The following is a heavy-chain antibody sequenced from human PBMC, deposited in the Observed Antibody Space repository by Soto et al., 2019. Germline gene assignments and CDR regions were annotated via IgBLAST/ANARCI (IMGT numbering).Heavy chain of an antibody. D-gene: IGHD3-10*01. V-gene: IGHV3-23*01. CDR2: ISGSGGST. CDR1: GFTFSSYA. J-gene: IGHJ4*02. CDR3: AKSPRGKYYYGSGGLDY. Sequence: GSLRLSCAASGFTFSSYAMSWVRQAPGKGLEWVSAISGSGGSTYYADSVKGRFTISRDNSKNTLYLQMNSLRAEDTAVYYCAKSPRGKYYYGSGGLDYWGQGTLVTVSS.